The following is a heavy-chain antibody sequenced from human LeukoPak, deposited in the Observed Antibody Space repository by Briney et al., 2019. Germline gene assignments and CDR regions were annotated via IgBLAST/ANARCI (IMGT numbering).Heavy chain of an antibody. CDR3: AHFGLVNPDY. CDR1: GGSISSSSYY. D-gene: IGHD3-3*01. J-gene: IGHJ4*02. Sequence: PSETLSLTCTVSGGSISSSSYYWGWIRQPPGKGLEWIGSIYYSGSTYYNPSLKSRVTISVDTSKNQFSLNLSSVTAADTAIYYCAHFGLVNPDYWGQGTLVTVSS. V-gene: IGHV4-39*01. CDR2: IYYSGST.